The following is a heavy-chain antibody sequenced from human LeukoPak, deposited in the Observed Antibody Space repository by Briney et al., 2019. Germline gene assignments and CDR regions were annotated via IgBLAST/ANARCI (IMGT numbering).Heavy chain of an antibody. D-gene: IGHD3-22*01. CDR2: ISYDGSNK. V-gene: IGHV3-30*04. J-gene: IGHJ4*02. CDR3: ARDTHCYDSSGYLDY. CDR1: GLTFSSYA. Sequence: GRSLRLSCAASGLTFSSYAMHWVRQAPGKGLEWGAVISYDGSNKYYAHSVKGRFTISRDNSKNTLYLQMNSLRAEDTAVYYCARDTHCYDSSGYLDYWGQGTLVTVSS.